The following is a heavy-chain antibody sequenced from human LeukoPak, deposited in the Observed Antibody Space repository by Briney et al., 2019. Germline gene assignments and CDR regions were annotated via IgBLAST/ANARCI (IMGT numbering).Heavy chain of an antibody. CDR1: GFTFSNTW. CDR2: IKSKTDGGTT. V-gene: IGHV3-15*01. Sequence: PGGSLRLSCAASGFTFSNTWMSWVRQAPGKGLEWVARIKSKTDGGTTDYTAPVKGRFTISGDDSENTLYLQMNSLNTEDTAVYYCTTRHGDYWGQGTLVTVSS. CDR3: TTRHGDY. J-gene: IGHJ4*02. D-gene: IGHD5-12*01.